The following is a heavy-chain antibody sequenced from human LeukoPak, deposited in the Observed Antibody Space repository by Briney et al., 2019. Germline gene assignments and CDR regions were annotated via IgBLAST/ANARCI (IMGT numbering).Heavy chain of an antibody. CDR2: TYYRSKWYN. V-gene: IGHV6-1*01. CDR1: GDSVSSSSAA. CDR3: ARDDVREGATLDY. D-gene: IGHD1-26*01. J-gene: IGHJ4*02. Sequence: SQTLSLTCAISGDSVSSSSAAWNWIRQSPSRGLEWLGRTYYRSKWYNDYAVSVKSRITINPDTSKNQFSLQLNSVTPEDTTVYYCARDDVREGATLDYWGQGTLVTVSS.